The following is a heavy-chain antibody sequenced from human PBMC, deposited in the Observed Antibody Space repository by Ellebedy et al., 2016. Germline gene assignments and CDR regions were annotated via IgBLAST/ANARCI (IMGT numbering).Heavy chain of an antibody. V-gene: IGHV3-33*01. Sequence: GESLKISCAASGFTFSNYGMHWVRQPPGKGLEWVAVIWYDGSNKYYEASVKGRFTISRDNSKNTLHLQMNSLRAEDTAVYYCASWTGPYSSSWYYWGQGTLVTVSS. CDR2: IWYDGSNK. J-gene: IGHJ4*02. CDR1: GFTFSNYG. D-gene: IGHD6-13*01. CDR3: ASWTGPYSSSWYY.